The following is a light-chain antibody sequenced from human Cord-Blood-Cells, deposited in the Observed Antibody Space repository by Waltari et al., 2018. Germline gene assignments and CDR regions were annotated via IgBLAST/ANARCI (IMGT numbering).Light chain of an antibody. V-gene: IGKV3-20*01. CDR2: GAS. CDR1: QRVSNSS. CDR3: QQYGSSPIT. Sequence: EIVFTQSPDTLSFSPGERASLSRRASQRVSNSSLAWYQQKPGQAPRLLIYGASSRATGIPDRFSGSVSGTDFTLTISRLEPEDFAVYYCQQYGSSPITFGQGTRLEIK. J-gene: IGKJ5*01.